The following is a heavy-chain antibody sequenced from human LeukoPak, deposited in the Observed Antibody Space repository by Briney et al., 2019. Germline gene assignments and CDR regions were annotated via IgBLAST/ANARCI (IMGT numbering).Heavy chain of an antibody. D-gene: IGHD3-22*01. CDR2: ISGSGGST. Sequence: GGSLRLSCAASGFSISSYEMSWVRQAPGKGLEWVSAISGSGGSTYYADSVKGRFTISRDNSKNTLYLQMNSLRAEDTAVYYCAKEGDRSYYYDSSGYYYFDYWGQGTLVTVSS. J-gene: IGHJ4*02. V-gene: IGHV3-23*01. CDR1: GFSISSYE. CDR3: AKEGDRSYYYDSSGYYYFDY.